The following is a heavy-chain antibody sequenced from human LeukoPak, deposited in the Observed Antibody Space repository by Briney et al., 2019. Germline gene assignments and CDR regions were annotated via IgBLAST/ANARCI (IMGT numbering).Heavy chain of an antibody. D-gene: IGHD3-10*01. J-gene: IGHJ4*02. CDR3: ARNNGAGSYYLTDY. CDR1: GFTFSSYG. V-gene: IGHV3-23*01. CDR2: ITGGGGTT. Sequence: GGSLRLSCAASGFTFSSYGMSWVRQAPGKGLEWVSAITGGGGTTSYADSVKGRFTISRDNSKNTLYLQMNSLRAEDTAIYYCARNNGAGSYYLTDYWSQGTLVTVSA.